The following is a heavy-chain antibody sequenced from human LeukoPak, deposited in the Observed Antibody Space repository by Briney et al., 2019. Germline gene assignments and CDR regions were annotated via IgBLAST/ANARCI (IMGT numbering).Heavy chain of an antibody. V-gene: IGHV3-30*03. CDR3: TSRRLVAGHWYFYL. D-gene: IGHD3-16*01. J-gene: IGHJ2*01. CDR1: GFTFSSYG. CDR2: ISHDGSNK. Sequence: PGGSLRLSCAASGFTFSSYGMRWVRQAPGKGLEWVAVISHDGSNKYYSDSVKGRFTISRDNSKNTLCLQMNILRADDMAVYCCTSRRLVAGHWYFYLWGRGTLVTVSS.